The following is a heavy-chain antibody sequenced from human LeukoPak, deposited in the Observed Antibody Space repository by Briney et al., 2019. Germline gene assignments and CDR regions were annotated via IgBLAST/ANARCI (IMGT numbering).Heavy chain of an antibody. CDR1: GFTFSSYA. D-gene: IGHD5-18*01. V-gene: IGHV3-23*01. CDR3: AKERGYSYGYGPGHYGMDV. Sequence: PGGSLRLSCAASGFTFSSYAMSWVRQAPGKGLEWVSAISGSGGSTYYADSVKGRFTISRDNSKNTLYLQMNSLRAEDTAVYYCAKERGYSYGYGPGHYGMDVWGQGTTVTVSS. CDR2: ISGSGGST. J-gene: IGHJ6*02.